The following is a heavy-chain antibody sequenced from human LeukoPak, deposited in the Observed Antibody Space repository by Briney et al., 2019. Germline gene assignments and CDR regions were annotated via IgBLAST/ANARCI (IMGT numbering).Heavy chain of an antibody. CDR3: AKGGSTNFYYGDV. CDR1: GASISSYF. D-gene: IGHD2/OR15-2a*01. V-gene: IGHV4-59*01. J-gene: IGHJ6*02. Sequence: PSETLSLTCTVSGASISSYFWTWIRQPPGKGLEWIGYVYFTGSTKYNPSLKSRVTISLDTSKNQFSLKLSSVTAADTAVYYCAKGGSTNFYYGDVWGQGTTVTVSS. CDR2: VYFTGST.